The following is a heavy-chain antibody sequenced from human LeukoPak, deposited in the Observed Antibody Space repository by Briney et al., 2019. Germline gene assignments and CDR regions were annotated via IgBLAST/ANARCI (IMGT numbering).Heavy chain of an antibody. J-gene: IGHJ6*03. V-gene: IGHV6-1*01. CDR2: TYYRSKWYN. D-gene: IGHD3-10*01. CDR3: ARAIGVLWFGESRQYYYYYYYMDV. Sequence: SQTLSLTCAVSGDSFSSNSAAWHWLRQSPSRGLEWLGRTYYRSKWYNDSAVSVKSRVTINPDTSKNQFSLQLNSVTPEDTAVYYCARAIGVLWFGESRQYYYYYYYMDVWGKGTTVTVSS. CDR1: GDSFSSNSAA.